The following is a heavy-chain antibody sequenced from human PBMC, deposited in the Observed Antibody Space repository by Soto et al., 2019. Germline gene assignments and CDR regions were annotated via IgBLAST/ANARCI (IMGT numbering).Heavy chain of an antibody. CDR1: GYSFAGYW. V-gene: IGHV5-10-1*01. CDR2: IDPSDSRT. Sequence: GDSLKISCKGSGYSFAGYWITWVRQKPGKGLEWMGRIDPSDSRTYYSPSFRGHVTISVTKSITTVFLQWSSLRASDTAMYYCARQIYDSDTGPNFQYYFDSWGQGTPVTVSS. J-gene: IGHJ4*02. CDR3: ARQIYDSDTGPNFQYYFDS. D-gene: IGHD3-22*01.